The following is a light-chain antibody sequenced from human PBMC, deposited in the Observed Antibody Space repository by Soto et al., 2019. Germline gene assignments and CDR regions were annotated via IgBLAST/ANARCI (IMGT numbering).Light chain of an antibody. CDR1: QTISSSY. V-gene: IGKV3-20*01. CDR3: QQYGSSSWT. Sequence: EIVLRQSPGTLSLSPGERVTLSCRASQTISSSYLAWYQQKPGQAPRLVIYGASVRATGIQDRFSGSGSGTDFTLTISRLEPEDFAVYYCQQYGSSSWTFGQGTKVEIK. CDR2: GAS. J-gene: IGKJ1*01.